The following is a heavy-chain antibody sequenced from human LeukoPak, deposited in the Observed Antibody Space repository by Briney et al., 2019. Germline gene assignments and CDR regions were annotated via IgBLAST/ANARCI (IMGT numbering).Heavy chain of an antibody. CDR1: GYSFTSYW. CDR2: IYPGDSDT. J-gene: IGHJ4*02. V-gene: IGHV5-51*01. Sequence: GESLKISCKGSGYSFTSYWIGWVRQMPGKGLEWMGIIYPGDSDTRYSPSFQGQVTISADKSISTVYLQWSSLKASDTAMCYCARHAAGDSSGYYGTYFDYWGQGTLVTVSS. D-gene: IGHD3-22*01. CDR3: ARHAAGDSSGYYGTYFDY.